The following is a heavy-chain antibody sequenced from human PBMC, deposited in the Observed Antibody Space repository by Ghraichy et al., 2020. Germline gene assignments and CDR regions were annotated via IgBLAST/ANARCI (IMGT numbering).Heavy chain of an antibody. V-gene: IGHV3-21*01. Sequence: GGSLRLSCAASGFTFSSYSMNWVRQAPGKGLEWVSSISSSSSYIYYADSVKGRFTISRDNAKNSLYLQMNSLRAEDTAVYYCARDPTYSGYAGGFDYWGQVTLVTVSS. D-gene: IGHD5-12*01. CDR3: ARDPTYSGYAGGFDY. CDR1: GFTFSSYS. J-gene: IGHJ4*02. CDR2: ISSSSSYI.